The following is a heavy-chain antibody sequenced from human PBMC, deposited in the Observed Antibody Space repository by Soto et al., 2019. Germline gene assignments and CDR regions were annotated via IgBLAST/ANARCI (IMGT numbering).Heavy chain of an antibody. CDR1: GYTFINYY. CDR2: TNPSDGSA. Sequence: ASVKVSCKASGYTFINYYIYWVRQAPGQGLEWMGITNPSDGSASYTQKFQGRVTMTRDTSTSTVYMELSSLRSEDTAVYYCARGAYISSSFGWFDYWGQGTLVTVSS. V-gene: IGHV1-46*01. D-gene: IGHD6-6*01. J-gene: IGHJ5*01. CDR3: ARGAYISSSFGWFDY.